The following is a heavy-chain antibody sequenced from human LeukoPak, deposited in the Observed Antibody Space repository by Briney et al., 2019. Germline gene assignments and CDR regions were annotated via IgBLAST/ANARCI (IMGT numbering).Heavy chain of an antibody. J-gene: IGHJ3*02. CDR3: AKEGYDSSGDAFDI. Sequence: QPGGSLRLSCAASGFMFSSYWMSWVRQAPGKGLEWVANIKQDGSEKYYVDSVKGRFTISRDNAKNSLYLQMNSLRAEDTAVYYCAKEGYDSSGDAFDIWGQGTMVTVSS. V-gene: IGHV3-7*03. CDR1: GFMFSSYW. D-gene: IGHD3-22*01. CDR2: IKQDGSEK.